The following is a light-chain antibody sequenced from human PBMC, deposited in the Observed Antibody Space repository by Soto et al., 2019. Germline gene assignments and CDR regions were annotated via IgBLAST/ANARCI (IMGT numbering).Light chain of an antibody. CDR1: SSDIGGYNS. J-gene: IGLJ3*02. CDR3: SSSAGTNSLVL. Sequence: QSALTQPPSASGSPGQSVTISCTGTSSDIGGYNSVSWYQQHPGKAPKLMIYEVNKRPLGVPERFPGSKSGNTASLTVSGLQADDEADYYCSSSAGTNSLVLFGGGTKLTVL. CDR2: EVN. V-gene: IGLV2-8*01.